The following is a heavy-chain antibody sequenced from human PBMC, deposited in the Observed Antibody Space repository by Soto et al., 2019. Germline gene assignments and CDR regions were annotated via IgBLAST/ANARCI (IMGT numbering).Heavy chain of an antibody. Sequence: ASVKVSCKASGYTFTSYYMHWVRQAPGQGLEWMGIINPSGGSTSYAQKFQGRVTMTRDTSTSTVYMELSSLRSEDTAVYYCARASESCSRTSRYHGDFDYWGQGPRVTVSS. CDR3: ARASESCSRTSRYHGDFDY. D-gene: IGHD2-2*01. J-gene: IGHJ4*02. V-gene: IGHV1-46*01. CDR2: INPSGGST. CDR1: GYTFTSYY.